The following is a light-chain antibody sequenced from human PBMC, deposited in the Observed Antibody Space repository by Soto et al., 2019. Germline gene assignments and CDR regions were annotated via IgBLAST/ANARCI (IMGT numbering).Light chain of an antibody. CDR1: QAIGTW. Sequence: DILMTQSPSSVSASVGARVTITCRASQAIGTWLAWFQQKPGEAPNLLIYAASSLQSGVPSRFSGSGSGTDFTLTISSLQPEDFATYHCQPANSFPLTFGGGTKVEIK. J-gene: IGKJ4*01. CDR2: AAS. V-gene: IGKV1-12*01. CDR3: QPANSFPLT.